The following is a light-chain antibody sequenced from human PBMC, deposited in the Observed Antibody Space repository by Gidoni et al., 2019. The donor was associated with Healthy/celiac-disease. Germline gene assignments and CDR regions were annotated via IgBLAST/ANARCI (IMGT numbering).Light chain of an antibody. J-gene: IGKJ4*01. Sequence: DIQMTQSPSTLSPSVGDRVPITCRASQSISSLLAWYQQKPGKAPKLLIYKASSLESGVPSRFSGSGSGTEFTLTISSLQPDDFATYYCQQYNSYPLTFGGGTKVEIK. CDR1: QSISSL. CDR3: QQYNSYPLT. V-gene: IGKV1-5*03. CDR2: KAS.